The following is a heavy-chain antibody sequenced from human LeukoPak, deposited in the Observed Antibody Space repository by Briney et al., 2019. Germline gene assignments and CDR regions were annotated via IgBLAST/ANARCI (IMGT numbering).Heavy chain of an antibody. CDR3: ASNGDYYYYYMDV. CDR2: ISSSGSTI. Sequence: PGGSLRLSCAASGFTFSSYEMNWVRQAPGKGLEWVSYISSSGSTIYYADSVKGRFTISRDNAKNSLYLQMNSLRAEDTAVYYCASNGDYYYYYMDVWGKGTTVTVSS. D-gene: IGHD3-10*01. CDR1: GFTFSSYE. J-gene: IGHJ6*03. V-gene: IGHV3-48*03.